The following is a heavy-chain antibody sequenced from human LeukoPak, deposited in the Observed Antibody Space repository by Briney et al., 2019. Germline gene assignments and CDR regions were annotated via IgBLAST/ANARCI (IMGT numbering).Heavy chain of an antibody. V-gene: IGHV3-30-3*01. Sequence: GESLRLSCAASGFTFSSYAMHWVRQAPGKGLEWVAVISYDGSNKYYADSVKGRFTISRDNAKNSLYLQMNSLRVEDTAVYYCARVGYSGSPGDYWGQGTLVTVSS. CDR1: GFTFSSYA. D-gene: IGHD1-26*01. J-gene: IGHJ4*02. CDR2: ISYDGSNK. CDR3: ARVGYSGSPGDY.